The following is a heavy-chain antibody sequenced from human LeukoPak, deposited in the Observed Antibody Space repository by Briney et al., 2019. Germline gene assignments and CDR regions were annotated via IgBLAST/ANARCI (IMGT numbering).Heavy chain of an antibody. V-gene: IGHV4-34*01. D-gene: IGHD4-17*01. CDR3: ASNYGDYVLYNWFDP. CDR2: INHSGST. Sequence: SETLSLTCAVYGGSFSGYYWSWIRQPPGKGLEWIGEINHSGSTNYNPSLKSRVTISVDTSKNQFSLKLSSVTAADTAVYYCASNYGDYVLYNWFDPWGQGTLVTVSS. J-gene: IGHJ5*02. CDR1: GGSFSGYY.